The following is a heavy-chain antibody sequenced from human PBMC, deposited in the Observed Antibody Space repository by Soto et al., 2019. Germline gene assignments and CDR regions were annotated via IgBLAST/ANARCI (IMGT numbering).Heavy chain of an antibody. V-gene: IGHV1-3*01. CDR2: INAGNGNT. Sequence: ASVKVSCKASGYTFTSYAMHWVRQAPGQRLEWMGWINAGNGNTNYAQKFQERVTITRDMSTSTAYMELSSLRSEDTAVYYCAAESGAVDSSGYYHYDASDIWGQGTMVTVS. D-gene: IGHD3-22*01. CDR3: AAESGAVDSSGYYHYDASDI. J-gene: IGHJ3*02. CDR1: GYTFTSYA.